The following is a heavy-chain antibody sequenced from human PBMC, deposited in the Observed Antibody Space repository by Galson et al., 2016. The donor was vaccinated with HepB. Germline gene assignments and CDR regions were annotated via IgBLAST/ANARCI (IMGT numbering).Heavy chain of an antibody. CDR3: ARRRGGSWGDFDS. V-gene: IGHV3-23*01. D-gene: IGHD6-13*01. CDR1: GFAFSNYA. J-gene: IGHJ4*02. Sequence: SLRLSCAASGFAFSNYAMAWVRQVPGKGLEWVAAITGGGTATDYAASVRGRFIIFRDNSMNTVQLQMTRPRVEDTAFYYCARRRGGSWGDFDSWGQGVLVTVSS. CDR2: ITGGGTAT.